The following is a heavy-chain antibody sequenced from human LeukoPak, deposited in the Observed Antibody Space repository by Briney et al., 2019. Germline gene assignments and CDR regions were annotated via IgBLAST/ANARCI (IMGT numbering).Heavy chain of an antibody. CDR3: ARVSHYYDSSGINWFDP. CDR1: GGAISGYY. CDR2: IYYSGST. V-gene: IGHV4-59*12. J-gene: IGHJ5*02. D-gene: IGHD3-22*01. Sequence: SETLSLTCTVSGGAISGYYWSWIRQPPGKGLEWIGYIYYSGSTYYNPSLKSRVTISVDTSKNQFSLKLSSVTAADTAVYYCARVSHYYDSSGINWFDPWGQGTLVTVSS.